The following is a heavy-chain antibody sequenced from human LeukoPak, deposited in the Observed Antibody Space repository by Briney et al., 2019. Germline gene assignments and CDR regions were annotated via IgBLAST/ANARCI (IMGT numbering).Heavy chain of an antibody. CDR3: ARRSVTASYTYFDY. CDR1: GFSFTNYW. Sequence: GESLKISCKVSGFSFTNYWIGWVRQMPGKGLEWMGIIYPADSDARYSPSFQGQVTISADESIYTAYLPWNSLKASDTATYYCARRSVTASYTYFDYWGQGTLVTVSS. D-gene: IGHD2-21*02. J-gene: IGHJ4*02. V-gene: IGHV5-51*01. CDR2: IYPADSDA.